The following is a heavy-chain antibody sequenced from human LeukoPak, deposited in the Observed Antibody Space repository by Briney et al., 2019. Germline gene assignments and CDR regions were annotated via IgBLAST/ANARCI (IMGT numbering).Heavy chain of an antibody. Sequence: GGSLRLSCAASGFTFSSYSMNWVRQAPGKGLKWVSSISSSSSYIYYADSVKGRFTISRDNAKNSLYLQMNSLRAEDTAVYYCARDNYLVGAKPNYYYYGMDVWGQGTTVTVSS. J-gene: IGHJ6*02. V-gene: IGHV3-21*01. CDR1: GFTFSSYS. CDR3: ARDNYLVGAKPNYYYYGMDV. CDR2: ISSSSSYI. D-gene: IGHD1-26*01.